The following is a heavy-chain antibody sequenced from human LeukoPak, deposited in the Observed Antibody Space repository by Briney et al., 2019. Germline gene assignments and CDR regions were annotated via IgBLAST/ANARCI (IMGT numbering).Heavy chain of an antibody. CDR3: ARVGFYGFDP. V-gene: IGHV4-30-4*01. CDR1: GGSISSSNW. J-gene: IGHJ5*02. Sequence: SETLSLTCAVSGGSISSSNWWSWVRQPPGKGLEWIGYIYYSGSTYYNPSLKSRVTISVDTSKNQFSLKLSSVTAADTAVYYCARVGFYGFDPWGQGTLVTVSS. CDR2: IYYSGST. D-gene: IGHD2/OR15-2a*01.